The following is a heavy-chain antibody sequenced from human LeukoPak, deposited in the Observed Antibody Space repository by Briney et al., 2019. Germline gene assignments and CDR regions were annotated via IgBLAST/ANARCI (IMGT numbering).Heavy chain of an antibody. CDR2: INHSGST. CDR3: ARGLGYCSSTSCYRRRENWFDP. Sequence: SETLSLTCTVSDGSVSNYYWSWIRQPPGKGLEWIGEINHSGSTNYNPSLKSRVTISVDTSKNQFSLKLSSVTAADTAVYYCARGLGYCSSTSCYRRRENWFDPWGQGTLVTVSS. J-gene: IGHJ5*02. V-gene: IGHV4-34*01. CDR1: DGSVSNYY. D-gene: IGHD2-2*01.